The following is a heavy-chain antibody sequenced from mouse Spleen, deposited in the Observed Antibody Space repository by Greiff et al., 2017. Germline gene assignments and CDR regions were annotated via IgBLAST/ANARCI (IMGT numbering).Heavy chain of an antibody. D-gene: IGHD4-1*01. J-gene: IGHJ3*01. V-gene: IGHV1-54*01. CDR3: ARLTGTFAY. CDR2: INPGSGGT. Sequence: VKLQESGAELVRPGTSVKVSCKASGYAFTNYLIEWVKQRPGQGLEWIGVINPGSGGTNYNEKFKGKATLTADKSSSTAYMQLSSLTSEDSAVYFCARLTGTFAYWGQGTLVTVSA. CDR1: GYAFTNYL.